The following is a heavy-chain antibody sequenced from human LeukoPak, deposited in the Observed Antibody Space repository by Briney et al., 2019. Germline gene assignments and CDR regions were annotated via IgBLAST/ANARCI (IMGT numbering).Heavy chain of an antibody. CDR2: MNPNNSDI. Sequence: ASVKVSCKASGYTFTSYHINWVRQATGQGLEWVGWMNPNNSDIGYAQEFQGRVTMTRNTSIGTAYMELSSLRSEDTAIYYCVRVPPGTTIYAYWGQGTLVTVSS. V-gene: IGHV1-8*01. J-gene: IGHJ4*02. CDR1: GYTFTSYH. CDR3: VRVPPGTTIYAY. D-gene: IGHD1-14*01.